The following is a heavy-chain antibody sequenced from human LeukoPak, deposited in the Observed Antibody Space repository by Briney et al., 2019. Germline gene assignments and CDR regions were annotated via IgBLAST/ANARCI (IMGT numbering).Heavy chain of an antibody. CDR1: GGTFSSYA. J-gene: IGHJ4*02. D-gene: IGHD2-2*01. CDR3: ARTGYCSSTSCPYYFDY. V-gene: IGHV1-69*05. Sequence: GSSVKVSCKASGGTFSSYAISWVRQAPGQGLEWMGGIIPIFGTANYTQKFQGRVTITTDESTSTAYMELSSLRSEDTAVYYCARTGYCSSTSCPYYFDYWGQGTLVTVSS. CDR2: IIPIFGTA.